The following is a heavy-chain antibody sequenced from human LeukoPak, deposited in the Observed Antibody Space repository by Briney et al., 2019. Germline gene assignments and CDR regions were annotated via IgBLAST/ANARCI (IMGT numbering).Heavy chain of an antibody. CDR3: ARKGPLRDNIPFMDV. CDR1: GGSFSGFY. CDR2: INHSGST. V-gene: IGHV4-34*01. D-gene: IGHD4-17*01. Sequence: SETLSLTCAVYGGSFSGFYWSWIRQPPGKRLEWIGEINHSGSTNYNPSLKSRVTISVDTSKNQFSLKVSSVTAADTAVYYCARKGPLRDNIPFMDVWGKGTTVTVSS. J-gene: IGHJ6*03.